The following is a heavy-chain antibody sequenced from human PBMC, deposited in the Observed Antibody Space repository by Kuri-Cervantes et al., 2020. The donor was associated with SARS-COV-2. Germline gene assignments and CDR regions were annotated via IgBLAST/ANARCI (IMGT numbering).Heavy chain of an antibody. CDR1: GFTFDDYA. V-gene: IGHV3-9*01. CDR2: ISWNGGSI. J-gene: IGHJ4*02. CDR3: AKDTNDYGDFTNFDY. D-gene: IGHD4-17*01. Sequence: SLKISCAASGFTFDDYAMHWVRQAPGKGLEWVSGISWNGGSIGYADSVKGRFTISRDNAKNSLYLQMNSLRAEDTALYYCAKDTNDYGDFTNFDYWGQGTLVTVSS.